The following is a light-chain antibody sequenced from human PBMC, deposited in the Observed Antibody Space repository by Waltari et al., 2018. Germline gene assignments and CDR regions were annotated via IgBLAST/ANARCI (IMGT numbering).Light chain of an antibody. CDR2: KAS. CDR1: QSISSW. CDR3: QQYNSYSPVA. J-gene: IGKJ1*01. V-gene: IGKV1-5*03. Sequence: DIQMTQSPSTLSASVGDRVTITCRASQSISSWLAWYQQKPGKAPKLLIYKASSLESGVPSRFSGSGSGTEFTLTINSLQPDDFATYYCQQYNSYSPVAFGQGTKVEIK.